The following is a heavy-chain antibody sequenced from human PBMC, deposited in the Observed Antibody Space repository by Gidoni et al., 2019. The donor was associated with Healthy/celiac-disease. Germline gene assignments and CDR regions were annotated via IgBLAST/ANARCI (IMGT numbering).Heavy chain of an antibody. J-gene: IGHJ6*02. V-gene: IGHV3-72*01. CDR1: GFTFSDHY. CDR3: ARHLDSSVHYYYGMDV. Sequence: EVQLVESGGGLVQPGGSLRLSCAASGFTFSDHYKDWVRQAPGKGLEWVGRTGNKANSYTTEYAASVKGRFTISRDDSKNSLYLQMNSLKTEDTAVYYCARHLDSSVHYYYGMDVWGQGTTVTVSS. D-gene: IGHD3-22*01. CDR2: TGNKANSYTT.